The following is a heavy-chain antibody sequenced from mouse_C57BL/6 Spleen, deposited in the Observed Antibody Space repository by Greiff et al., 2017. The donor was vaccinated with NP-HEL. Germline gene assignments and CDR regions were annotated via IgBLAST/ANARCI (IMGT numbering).Heavy chain of an antibody. CDR3: ARGGGAQAYYFDY. V-gene: IGHV1-64*01. CDR2: IHPNSGST. Sequence: VQLQQPGAELVKPGASVKLSCKASGYTFTSYWMHWVKQRPGQGLEWIGMIHPNSGSTNYNEKFKSKATLTVDKSSSTAYMQLSSLTSEDSAVYYWARGGGAQAYYFDYWGQGTTLTVSS. J-gene: IGHJ2*01. CDR1: GYTFTSYW. D-gene: IGHD3-2*02.